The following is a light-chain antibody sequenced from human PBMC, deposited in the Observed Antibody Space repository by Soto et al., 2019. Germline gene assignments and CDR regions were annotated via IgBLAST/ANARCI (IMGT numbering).Light chain of an antibody. J-gene: IGLJ2*01. CDR2: EVS. V-gene: IGLV2-14*01. CDR1: GSDAGGYNY. Sequence: QSVLTQPASVSGSPGQSITISCTGTGSDAGGYNYVSWYQQHPGKAPKLMIYEVSNRPSGVSNRFSGSKSGNTASLTISGLQAEDEAAYYCSSYTNSTTLGVLFGGGTKLTVL. CDR3: SSYTNSTTLGVL.